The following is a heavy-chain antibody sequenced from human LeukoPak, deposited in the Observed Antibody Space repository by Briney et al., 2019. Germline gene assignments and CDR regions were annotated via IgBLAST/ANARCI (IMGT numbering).Heavy chain of an antibody. CDR3: ARGLDSTPENWFDP. CDR2: INPNSGGT. D-gene: IGHD2-2*01. CDR1: GYTFTGYY. J-gene: IGHJ5*02. V-gene: IGHV1-2*02. Sequence: GASVKVSCKASGYTFTGYYMHWVRQAPGQGLEWMGWINPNSGGTNYAQKFQGRVTMTRDTSISTAYMELSRLRSDDTAVYYCARGLDSTPENWFDPWGQGTLVTVSS.